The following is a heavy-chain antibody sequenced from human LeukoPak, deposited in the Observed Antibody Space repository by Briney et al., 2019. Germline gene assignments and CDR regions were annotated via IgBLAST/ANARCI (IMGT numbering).Heavy chain of an antibody. CDR2: IIPIFGTA. V-gene: IGHV1-69*13. J-gene: IGHJ4*02. CDR3: ARDALHSRPFDY. Sequence: GASVKVSCKASGYTFTGYYIHWVRQAPGQGLEWMGGIIPIFGTANYAQKFQGRVTITADESTSTAYMELSSLRSEDTAVYYCARDALHSRPFDYWGQGTLVTVSS. CDR1: GYTFTGYY.